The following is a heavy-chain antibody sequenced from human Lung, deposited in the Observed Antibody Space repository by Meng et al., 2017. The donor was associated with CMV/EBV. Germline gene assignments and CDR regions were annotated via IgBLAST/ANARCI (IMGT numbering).Heavy chain of an antibody. D-gene: IGHD3-22*01. CDR2: ISYDGSNK. CDR1: GFTFSSYA. V-gene: IGHV3-30-3*01. CDR3: ARDDSSS. Sequence: VQRWGSGGSVFQTGWALRLSCDATGFTFSSYAMHWVRQASGKGLEWVAVISYDGSNKYYADSVKGRFTISRDNSKNTLYLQMNSLRAEDTAVYYCARDDSSSWGQGTLVTVSS. J-gene: IGHJ5*02.